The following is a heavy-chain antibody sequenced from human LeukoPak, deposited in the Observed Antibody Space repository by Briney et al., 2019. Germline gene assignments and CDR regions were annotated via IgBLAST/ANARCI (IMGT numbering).Heavy chain of an antibody. Sequence: GESLKISCKGSGYSFTSYWIGWVRQMPGKGLEWMGIIYPGESDTRYSPSFQAQVTISADKSISTAYLQWSSLKASDNAMYYCARVYYDSSGYPSYYFDYWGQGTLVTVSS. V-gene: IGHV5-51*01. CDR2: IYPGESDT. D-gene: IGHD3-22*01. J-gene: IGHJ4*02. CDR1: GYSFTSYW. CDR3: ARVYYDSSGYPSYYFDY.